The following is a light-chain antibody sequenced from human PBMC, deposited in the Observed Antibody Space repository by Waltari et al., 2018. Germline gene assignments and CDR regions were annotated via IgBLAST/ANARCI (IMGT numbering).Light chain of an antibody. V-gene: IGKV3-15*01. CDR1: QSAGSN. CDR2: DAS. Sequence: EILMTQSPATLSVSPGGRATLSCRASQSAGSNLAWFQQRPGQAPRLLMYDASTRATGIPARFSGTGSGTEFTLTISSLQSEDFAIYYCQQYYYWWTFGQGTKVEIK. CDR3: QQYYYWWT. J-gene: IGKJ1*01.